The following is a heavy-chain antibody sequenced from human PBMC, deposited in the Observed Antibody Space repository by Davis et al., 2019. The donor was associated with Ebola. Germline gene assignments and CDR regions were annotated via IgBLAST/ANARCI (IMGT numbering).Heavy chain of an antibody. V-gene: IGHV1-18*01. J-gene: IGHJ5*02. Sequence: ASVKVSCKASGYTFTSYGISWVRQAPGQGLEWMGWISAYNGNTNYAQKLQGRVTMTTDTSTSTAYMELRSLRSDDTAVYYCARDWGMVRSAGWFDPWGQGTLVSVTS. CDR1: GYTFTSYG. CDR2: ISAYNGNT. D-gene: IGHD3-10*01. CDR3: ARDWGMVRSAGWFDP.